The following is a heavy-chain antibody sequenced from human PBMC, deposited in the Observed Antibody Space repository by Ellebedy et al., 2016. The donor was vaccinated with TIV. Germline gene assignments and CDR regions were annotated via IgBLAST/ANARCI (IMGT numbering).Heavy chain of an antibody. Sequence: GESLKISCSTSGFTFSDSRMTWVRQAPGKGLEWISYISKDGSIIHHADSVRGRFTISRDNAKNSLYLQMNSLRAEDTAVYYCARVSSGWYVFSDWGQGSLVTVSS. D-gene: IGHD6-19*01. V-gene: IGHV3-11*04. CDR1: GFTFSDSR. CDR2: ISKDGSII. CDR3: ARVSSGWYVFSD. J-gene: IGHJ4*02.